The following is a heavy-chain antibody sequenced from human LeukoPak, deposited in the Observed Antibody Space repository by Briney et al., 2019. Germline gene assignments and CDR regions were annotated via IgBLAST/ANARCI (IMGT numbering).Heavy chain of an antibody. V-gene: IGHV4-61*01. CDR2: IYYSGST. J-gene: IGHJ4*02. Sequence: SQTLSLTCTVTGGSITSAHHHWYWIRQPPGKGLEWIGYIYYSGSTNYNPSLKSRVTISVDTSKNQFSLKLSSVTAADTAVYYCASSILRDGYKGIDYWGQGTLVTVSS. CDR1: GGSITSAHHH. D-gene: IGHD5-24*01. CDR3: ASSILRDGYKGIDY.